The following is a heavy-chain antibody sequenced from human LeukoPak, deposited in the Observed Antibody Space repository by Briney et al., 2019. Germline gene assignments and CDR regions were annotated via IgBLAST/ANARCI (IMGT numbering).Heavy chain of an antibody. CDR1: GFTFSSYA. CDR3: AKDLEEYCSGGICYAHDY. D-gene: IGHD2-15*01. J-gene: IGHJ4*02. V-gene: IGHV3-23*01. Sequence: GGSLRLSRAASGFTFSSYAMSWVRQAPGKGLEWVSPISGSGGSTYYADSVKGRFTISRDNSKNTLYLQMNSLRAEDTAVYYCAKDLEEYCSGGICYAHDYWGQGTLVTVSS. CDR2: ISGSGGST.